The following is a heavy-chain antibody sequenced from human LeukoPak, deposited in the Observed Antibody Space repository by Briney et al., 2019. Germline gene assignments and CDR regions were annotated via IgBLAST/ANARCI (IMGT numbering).Heavy chain of an antibody. CDR2: IVPDGSST. D-gene: IGHD4-23*01. V-gene: IGHV3-74*01. Sequence: GGSLRLSCAASGFTVSSNYMSWVRQAPGKGLEWVSRIVPDGSSTSYADSVKGRFTISRDNAKNTLYLQMNSLRAEDTAVYYCAREGDYGGLLYYFDYWGQGTLVTVSS. CDR3: AREGDYGGLLYYFDY. J-gene: IGHJ4*02. CDR1: GFTVSSNY.